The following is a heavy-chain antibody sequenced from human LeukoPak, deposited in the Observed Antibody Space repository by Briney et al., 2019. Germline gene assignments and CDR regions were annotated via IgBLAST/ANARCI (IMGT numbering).Heavy chain of an antibody. Sequence: SETLSLNCSVSGDSISSYWWSWIRQPAGKGLEFIGRIYTTGRTNYNPSLKSRVSMSVDTSKNKFSLELWSVTAADTAVYFCARAGYTISSYRFDYWGQGALVTVSS. D-gene: IGHD3-16*02. CDR2: IYTTGRT. CDR3: ARAGYTISSYRFDY. CDR1: GDSISSYW. J-gene: IGHJ4*02. V-gene: IGHV4-4*07.